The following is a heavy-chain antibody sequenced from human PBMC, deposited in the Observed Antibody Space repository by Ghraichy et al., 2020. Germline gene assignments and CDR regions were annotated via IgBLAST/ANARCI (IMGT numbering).Heavy chain of an antibody. V-gene: IGHV3-11*01. J-gene: IGHJ4*02. CDR3: ARILLWFGAYYFDY. CDR2: SSISGSRI. D-gene: IGHD3-10*01. Sequence: GESLNISCAASGFTFSEYYVSWIRQAPGKGLEWVSYSSISGSRIYYADSVKGRFTVSRDNAKNSLSLQLNSLRAEDTAVYYCARILLWFGAYYFDYWGQGTLVTVSS. CDR1: GFTFSEYY.